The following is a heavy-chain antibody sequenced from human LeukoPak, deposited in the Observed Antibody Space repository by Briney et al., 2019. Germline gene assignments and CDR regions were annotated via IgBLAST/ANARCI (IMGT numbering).Heavy chain of an antibody. CDR2: TNPNSGGA. Sequence: ASVKVSCKASGYTFTGYYMHWVRQAPGQGLEWMGWTNPNSGGANYAQKFQGRVTMTRDTSISTAYMELSRLRSDDTAVYYCARENRMGANPIDYWGQGTLVTVSS. V-gene: IGHV1-2*02. CDR3: ARENRMGANPIDY. D-gene: IGHD1-26*01. J-gene: IGHJ4*02. CDR1: GYTFTGYY.